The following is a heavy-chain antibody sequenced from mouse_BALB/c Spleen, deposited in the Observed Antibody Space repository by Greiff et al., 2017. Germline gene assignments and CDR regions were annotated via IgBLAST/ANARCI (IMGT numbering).Heavy chain of an antibody. J-gene: IGHJ2*01. CDR1: GFNIKDYY. D-gene: IGHD1-1*01. CDR2: IDPENGNT. CDR3: ARATVAFDY. V-gene: IGHV14-1*02. Sequence: DVKLQESGAELVRPGALVKLSCKASGFNIKDYYMHWVKQRPEQGLEWIGWIDPENGNTIYDPKFQGKASITADTSSNTAYLQLSSLTSEDTAVYYCARATVAFDYWGQGTTLTVSS.